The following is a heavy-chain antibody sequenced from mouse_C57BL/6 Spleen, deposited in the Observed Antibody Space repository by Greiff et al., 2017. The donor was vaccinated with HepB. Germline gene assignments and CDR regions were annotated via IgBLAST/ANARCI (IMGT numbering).Heavy chain of an antibody. CDR1: GFNIKDYY. V-gene: IGHV14-2*01. D-gene: IGHD1-1*01. Sequence: EVQLVESGAELVKPGASVKLSCTASGFNIKDYYMHWVKQRTEQGLEWIGRIDPEDGETKYAPKFQGKATITADTSSNTAYLQLSSLTSEDTAVYYCASHPYGSSYGYYAMDYWGQGTSVTVSS. CDR3: ASHPYGSSYGYYAMDY. J-gene: IGHJ4*01. CDR2: IDPEDGET.